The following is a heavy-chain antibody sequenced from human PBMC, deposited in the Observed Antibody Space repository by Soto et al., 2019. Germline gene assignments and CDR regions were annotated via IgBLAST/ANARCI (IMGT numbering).Heavy chain of an antibody. Sequence: GESLKISCKGSGYSFTSYYIAWVRQMPGKGLEWMGIIHPGDSETRYSPSFQGHVIISADKSISSAYLQWSSLEAADTAMYYCARQRITRVRGVSSSGLDVWGQGTTVTVSS. J-gene: IGHJ6*02. D-gene: IGHD3-10*01. V-gene: IGHV5-51*01. CDR3: ARQRITRVRGVSSSGLDV. CDR1: GYSFTSYY. CDR2: IHPGDSET.